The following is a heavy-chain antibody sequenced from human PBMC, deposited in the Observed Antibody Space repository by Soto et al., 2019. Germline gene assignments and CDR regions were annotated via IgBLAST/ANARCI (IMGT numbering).Heavy chain of an antibody. CDR3: ARGITMARGTINNWLDP. V-gene: IGHV1-18*01. D-gene: IGHD3-10*01. Sequence: ASVKVSCKASGFTFTSYAIIWVRQAPGQGLEWMGWISAYNGNTNYAQKLQGRVTMTTDTSTSTAYMELRSLRSDDTAVYYCARGITMARGTINNWLDPWGQGTLVTVSS. CDR2: ISAYNGNT. J-gene: IGHJ5*02. CDR1: GFTFTSYA.